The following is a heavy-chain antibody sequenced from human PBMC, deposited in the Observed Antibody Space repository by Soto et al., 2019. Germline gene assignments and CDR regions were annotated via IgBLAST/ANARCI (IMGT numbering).Heavy chain of an antibody. Sequence: ASVKVSCKASGYIFTAYSMHWVRQAPGQGLEWMGVVNPSGGSTNYAQKFQGRITMTRDTSTSTVYMDLSSLTSEDTAVYYCAREENCTDGICYSEYFQRWGRGTLVTVSS. CDR2: VNPSGGST. CDR3: AREENCTDGICYSEYFQR. D-gene: IGHD2-15*01. J-gene: IGHJ1*01. V-gene: IGHV1-46*01. CDR1: GYIFTAYS.